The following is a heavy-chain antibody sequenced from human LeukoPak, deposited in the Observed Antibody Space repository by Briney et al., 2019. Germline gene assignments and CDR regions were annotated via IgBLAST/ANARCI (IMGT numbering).Heavy chain of an antibody. J-gene: IGHJ4*02. D-gene: IGHD5/OR15-5a*01. CDR2: VSGADGTT. CDR1: GFTFSAYG. Sequence: PGGSLRLSCAASGFTFSAYGMSWVRQSPRKGLEWVSGVSGADGTTYYADSVKGRFTISRDNSKNTLYLQMNSLRAEDTAVYYCAKPLYPYYFDYWGQGTLVTVSS. V-gene: IGHV3-23*01. CDR3: AKPLYPYYFDY.